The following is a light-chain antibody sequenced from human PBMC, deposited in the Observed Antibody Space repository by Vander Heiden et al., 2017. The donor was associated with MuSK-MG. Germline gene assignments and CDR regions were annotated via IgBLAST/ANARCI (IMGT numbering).Light chain of an antibody. CDR1: QGISSY. CDR2: AAS. J-gene: IGKJ5*01. Sequence: AIRMTQSPSSFSASTGDRVTITCRASQGISSYLAWYQQKPGKAPKLLIYAASTLQSGVPSRFSGSGSGTDFTLTISCLQSEDFAPYYCPQYDSYPSITFGQGTRLEIK. CDR3: PQYDSYPSIT. V-gene: IGKV1-8*01.